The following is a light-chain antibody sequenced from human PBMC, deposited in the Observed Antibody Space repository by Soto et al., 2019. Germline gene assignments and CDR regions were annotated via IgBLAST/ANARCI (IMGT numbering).Light chain of an antibody. CDR3: HQRSNWPLT. V-gene: IGKV3-11*01. CDR2: DVS. J-gene: IGKJ4*01. CDR1: QSVTKY. Sequence: EVVLTQSPATLSLSPGERATLCCRASQSVTKYLAWYQQKPGQAIRLLIYDVSKRATGIPARFSGSGSETDFTLTISSLEPGDFAVYYCHQRSNWPLTFGGGTKLEIK.